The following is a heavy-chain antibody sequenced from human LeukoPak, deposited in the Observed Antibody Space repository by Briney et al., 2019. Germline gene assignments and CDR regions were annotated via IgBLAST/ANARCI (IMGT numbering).Heavy chain of an antibody. CDR1: GGSISSSSYY. Sequence: SETLCLTCTVSGGSISSSSYYWGGIRQPPGKGLEWIGSIYYSGSTYYNPSLKSRVTISVDTSKNQFSLKLSSVTAADTAVYYCARDRSIVAAAGFLGIPWDVWGKGTTVTVSS. D-gene: IGHD6-13*01. CDR2: IYYSGST. V-gene: IGHV4-39*07. J-gene: IGHJ6*04. CDR3: ARDRSIVAAAGFLGIPWDV.